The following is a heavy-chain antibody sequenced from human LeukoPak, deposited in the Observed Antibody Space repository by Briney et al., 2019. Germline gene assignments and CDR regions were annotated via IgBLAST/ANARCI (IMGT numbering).Heavy chain of an antibody. V-gene: IGHV3-48*03. CDR2: ICSSGSTI. J-gene: IGHJ4*02. Sequence: GGSLRLSCAASGFTFSSYEMNWVRQAPGEGLERVSYICSSGSTIYYADSVKGRFTISRDNAKNSLYLQMNSLRAEDTAVYYCARELLYYYGSGSLGGIDYWGQGTLVTVSS. CDR3: ARELLYYYGSGSLGGIDY. D-gene: IGHD3-10*01. CDR1: GFTFSSYE.